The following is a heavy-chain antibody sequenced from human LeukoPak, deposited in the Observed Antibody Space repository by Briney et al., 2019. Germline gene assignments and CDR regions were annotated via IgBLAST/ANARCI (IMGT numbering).Heavy chain of an antibody. Sequence: SETLSLTCAVYGGSFSGYYWSWIRQPPGKGLEWIGEINHSGSTNYNPSLKSRVTISVDTSKNQFSLKLSSVTAADTAVYYCARLRLLEDAFDIWGQGTMVTVSS. CDR1: GGSFSGYY. V-gene: IGHV4-34*01. CDR2: INHSGST. D-gene: IGHD3-3*01. CDR3: ARLRLLEDAFDI. J-gene: IGHJ3*02.